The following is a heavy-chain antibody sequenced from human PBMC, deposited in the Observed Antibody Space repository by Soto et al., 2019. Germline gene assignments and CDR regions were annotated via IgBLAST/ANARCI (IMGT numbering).Heavy chain of an antibody. CDR1: GGSISTSNW. D-gene: IGHD6-13*01. Sequence: QVQLQESGPGLVKPSGTLSLTCAVSGGSISTSNWWSWVRQPPGKGLEWIGEVYRTGSTNYNPSLESRLIVSVDKSKNQFSLKLTSVPAAGTAVYYCARARATIAAAAIFDCWGQGTLVTVSS. J-gene: IGHJ4*02. CDR2: VYRTGST. V-gene: IGHV4-4*02. CDR3: ARARATIAAAAIFDC.